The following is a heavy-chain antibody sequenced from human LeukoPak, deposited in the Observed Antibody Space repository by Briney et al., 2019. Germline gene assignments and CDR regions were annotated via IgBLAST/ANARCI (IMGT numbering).Heavy chain of an antibody. CDR3: ARGGPSRTSCLDH. CDR1: GYTFTGYY. CDR2: INPNSGGT. J-gene: IGHJ4*02. D-gene: IGHD2-2*01. Sequence: ASVKVSCKAPGYTFTGYYMHWVRQAPGQGLEWMGWINPNSGGTNYAQKFQGRVTMTRDTSISTAYMELSRLRSDDTAVYYCARGGPSRTSCLDHWGQGTLVTVSS. V-gene: IGHV1-2*02.